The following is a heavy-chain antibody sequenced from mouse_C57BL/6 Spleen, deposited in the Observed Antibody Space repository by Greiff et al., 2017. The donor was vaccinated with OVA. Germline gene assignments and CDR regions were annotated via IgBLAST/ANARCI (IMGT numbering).Heavy chain of an antibody. CDR3: ARAGPWFAY. J-gene: IGHJ3*01. V-gene: IGHV5-16*01. D-gene: IGHD3-3*01. CDR2: INYDGSST. CDR1: GFTFSDYY. Sequence: VKLVESEGGLVQPGSSMKLSCTASGFTFSDYYMAWVRQVPEKGLEWVANINYDGSSTYYLDSLKSRFIISRDNAKNILYLQMISLKSEDTATYYCARAGPWFAYWGQGTLVTVSA.